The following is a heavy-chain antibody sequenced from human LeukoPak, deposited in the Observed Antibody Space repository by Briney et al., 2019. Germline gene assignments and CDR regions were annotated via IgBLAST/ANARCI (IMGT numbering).Heavy chain of an antibody. V-gene: IGHV3-74*01. CDR1: GFTLSSYW. Sequence: GGSLRRSCSASGFTLSSYWMHWVRQAPGKGLVWVSRINTDGSSTNYADSVKGRFTVSRDNAKNTLYLQMNSLRAEDTAVYYCARVIGWDEPFDIWGQGTMVTVSS. J-gene: IGHJ3*02. CDR3: ARVIGWDEPFDI. D-gene: IGHD1-26*01. CDR2: INTDGSST.